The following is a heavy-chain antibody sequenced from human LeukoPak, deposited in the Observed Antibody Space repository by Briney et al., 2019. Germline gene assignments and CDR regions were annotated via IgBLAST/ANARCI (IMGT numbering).Heavy chain of an antibody. V-gene: IGHV1-69*05. CDR3: GKGTSSWSPTLDP. Sequence: EASVKVSCKASGGTFSSYAISWVRQAPGQGLEWMGGIIPIFGTANYAQKFQGRVTITTDESTSTAYMELNSLTSEDTAVYYCGKGTSSWSPTLDPWGQGTLVTVSS. J-gene: IGHJ5*02. CDR1: GGTFSSYA. D-gene: IGHD6-13*01. CDR2: IIPIFGTA.